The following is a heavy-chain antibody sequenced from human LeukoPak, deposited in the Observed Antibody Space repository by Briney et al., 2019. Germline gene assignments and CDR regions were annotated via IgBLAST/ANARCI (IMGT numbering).Heavy chain of an antibody. CDR3: ARETYYYGSGSYYPSDY. V-gene: IGHV3-21*01. CDR1: GFTFSSYS. CDR2: ISSSSSYI. J-gene: IGHJ4*02. Sequence: GGSLRLSCAASGFTFSSYSMNWVRQAPGKGLEWVSSISSSSSYIYYADSVKGRFTISRDNSKNTLYLQMNSLRAEDTAVYYCARETYYYGSGSYYPSDYWGQGTLVTVSS. D-gene: IGHD3-10*01.